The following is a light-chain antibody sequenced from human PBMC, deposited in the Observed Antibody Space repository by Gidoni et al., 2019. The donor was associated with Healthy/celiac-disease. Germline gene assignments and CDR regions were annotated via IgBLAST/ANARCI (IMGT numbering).Light chain of an antibody. V-gene: IGKV3-15*01. Sequence: EIAMTQSPATLSVSPGERATLSCSASQSVSSNLACYQQKPGQAPRLLIYGASTSATGIPARFSGSGSGTEFTLTISSLQSEDFAVYYCQQYNNWPPWTFXQXTKVEIK. CDR1: QSVSSN. CDR2: GAS. J-gene: IGKJ1*01. CDR3: QQYNNWPPWT.